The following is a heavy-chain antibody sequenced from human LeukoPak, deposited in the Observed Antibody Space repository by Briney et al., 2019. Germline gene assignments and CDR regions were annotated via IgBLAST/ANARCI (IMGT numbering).Heavy chain of an antibody. D-gene: IGHD3-10*01. J-gene: IGHJ5*02. CDR1: GYTLTELS. CDR2: FDPEDGET. V-gene: IGHV1-24*01. CDR3: ATGIIHYYGSGSHNWFDP. Sequence: ASVKVSCKVSGYTLTELSMHWVRQAPGKGLEWMGGFDPEDGETIYAQKFQGRVTMTEDTSTDTAYMELSSLRSEDTAVYYCATGIIHYYGSGSHNWFDPGAREPWSPTPQ.